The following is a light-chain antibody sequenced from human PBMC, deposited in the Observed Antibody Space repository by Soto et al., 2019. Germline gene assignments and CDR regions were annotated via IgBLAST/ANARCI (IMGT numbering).Light chain of an antibody. CDR1: SSDVGGYYS. V-gene: IGLV2-14*03. Sequence: QSALTQPASVSGSPGQWITISCTGTSSDVGGYYSVSWYQQHPGKAPKLMIYDVTNRPSGVSNRFSGSKSGNTASLTISGLQAEDEADYYCTSYTSSSTDVFGTGTKLTVL. CDR3: TSYTSSSTDV. CDR2: DVT. J-gene: IGLJ1*01.